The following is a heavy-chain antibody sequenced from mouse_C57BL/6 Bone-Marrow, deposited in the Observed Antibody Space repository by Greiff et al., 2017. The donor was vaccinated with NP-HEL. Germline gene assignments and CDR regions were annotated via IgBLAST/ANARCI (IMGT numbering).Heavy chain of an antibody. V-gene: IGHV5-9-1*02. CDR2: ISSGGDYI. CDR1: GFTFSSYA. J-gene: IGHJ2*01. Sequence: DVQLQESGEGLVKPGGSLKLSCAASGFTFSSYAMSWVRQTPEKRLEWVAYISSGGDYIYYADTVKGRFTISRDNARNTLYLQMSSLKSEDTAMYYCTRDPSYGDFDYWGQGTTLTVSS. CDR3: TRDPSYGDFDY. D-gene: IGHD1-1*02.